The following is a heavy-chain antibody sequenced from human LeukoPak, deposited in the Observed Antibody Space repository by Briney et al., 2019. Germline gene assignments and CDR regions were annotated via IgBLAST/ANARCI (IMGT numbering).Heavy chain of an antibody. D-gene: IGHD3-10*01. CDR1: SGSFSGYY. Sequence: TSETLSLTCAVYSGSFSGYYWSWIRQPPGKGLEWIGEIYHSGSTNYNPSLKSRVTISVDTSKNQFSLKLSSVTAADTAVYYCARGFATMVRGVVLDFWGQGTLVTVSS. CDR3: ARGFATMVRGVVLDF. V-gene: IGHV4-34*01. J-gene: IGHJ4*02. CDR2: IYHSGST.